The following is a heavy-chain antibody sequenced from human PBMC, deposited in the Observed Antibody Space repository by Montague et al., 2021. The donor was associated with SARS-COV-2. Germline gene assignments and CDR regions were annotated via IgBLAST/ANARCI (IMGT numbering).Heavy chain of an antibody. CDR1: GGSISSSSYY. J-gene: IGHJ4*02. V-gene: IGHV4-39*01. CDR3: ARVGYYYDSSGMVDY. Sequence: SETLSLTCTVSGGSISSSSYYWGWIRQPQGKELVWIGSLNYSGSTYYNPSLQGRVTIYVDTYKNQFSLKLSSVTAADTAVYYCARVGYYYDSSGMVDYWGQGTQVSVSS. CDR2: LNYSGST. D-gene: IGHD3-22*01.